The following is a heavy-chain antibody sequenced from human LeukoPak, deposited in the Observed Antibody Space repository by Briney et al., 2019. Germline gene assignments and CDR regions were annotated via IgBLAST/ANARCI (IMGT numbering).Heavy chain of an antibody. Sequence: SGGSLRLSCAASGFTFSSHNMNWVRQAPMKGLEWVSSIGTDGSYIYYADSVQGRFTISRDNAKNSLYLQMNSLTAEDTAVYYCARKMKTGDRVGTFDIWGQGTMVTVSS. CDR2: IGTDGSYI. D-gene: IGHD1-1*01. CDR3: ARKMKTGDRVGTFDI. V-gene: IGHV3-21*01. J-gene: IGHJ3*02. CDR1: GFTFSSHN.